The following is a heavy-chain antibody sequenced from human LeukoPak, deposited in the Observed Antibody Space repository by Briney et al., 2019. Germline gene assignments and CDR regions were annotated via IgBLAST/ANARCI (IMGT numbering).Heavy chain of an antibody. CDR2: IYYSGST. V-gene: IGHV4-31*03. CDR1: GGSISSGGYY. J-gene: IGHJ3*02. Sequence: PSQTLSLTCTVSGGSISSGGYYWSWIRQHPGKGLEWIGYIYYSGSTYYNPSLKSRVTISVDTSKNQFFLRLSSGTAADTAVYYCARNCSRTTCSGTFDIWGRGTMVTVSS. CDR3: ARNCSRTTCSGTFDI. D-gene: IGHD2-2*01.